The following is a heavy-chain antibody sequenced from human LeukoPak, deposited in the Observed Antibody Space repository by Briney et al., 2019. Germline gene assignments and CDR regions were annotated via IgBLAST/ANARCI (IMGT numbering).Heavy chain of an antibody. Sequence: GGSLRLSCVASGFTFSSYAMHWVRQAPGKGLEWVAVISYDGSNKYYADSVKGRFTISRDNSKNTLYLQMNSLRAEDTAVYYCARGKVVMDYFDYWGQGTLVTVSS. CDR1: GFTFSSYA. CDR2: ISYDGSNK. D-gene: IGHD3-22*01. J-gene: IGHJ4*02. CDR3: ARGKVVMDYFDY. V-gene: IGHV3-30-3*01.